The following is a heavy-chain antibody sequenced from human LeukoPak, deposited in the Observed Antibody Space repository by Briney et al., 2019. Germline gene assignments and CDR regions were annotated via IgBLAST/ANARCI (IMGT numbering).Heavy chain of an antibody. CDR2: IYYSGST. V-gene: IGHV4-59*01. CDR3: ARHGRVPAATLDAFDI. D-gene: IGHD2-2*01. Sequence: SETLSLTCTVSGGSISSYYWSWIRQPPGKGLEWIGYIYYSGSTNYNPSLKSRVTISVDTSKNQFSLKLSSVTAADTAVYYCARHGRVPAATLDAFDIWGQGTMVTVSS. CDR1: GGSISSYY. J-gene: IGHJ3*02.